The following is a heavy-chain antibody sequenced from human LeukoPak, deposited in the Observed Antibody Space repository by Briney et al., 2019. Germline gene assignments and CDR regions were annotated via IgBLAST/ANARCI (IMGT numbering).Heavy chain of an antibody. V-gene: IGHV4-39*01. Sequence: PSETLSLTCTVSGDSISSSSYYWGWIRQPPGKGLEWIGSIYYSGSTYYNPSLKSRVTISVDTSKNQFSLKLSSVTAADTAVYYCARRSRSGGYYYFDYWGQGTLVTVSS. CDR3: ARRSRSGGYYYFDY. D-gene: IGHD3-22*01. CDR2: IYYSGST. J-gene: IGHJ4*02. CDR1: GDSISSSSYY.